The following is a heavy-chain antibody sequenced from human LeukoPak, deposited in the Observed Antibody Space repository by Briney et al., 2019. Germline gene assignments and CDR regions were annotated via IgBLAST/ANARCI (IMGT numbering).Heavy chain of an antibody. D-gene: IGHD6-19*01. CDR1: GGTFSSYA. J-gene: IGHJ6*02. CDR2: IIPIFGTA. CDR3: ARADTYGSSYYYGMDV. Sequence: SVKVSCKASGGTFSSYAISWVRQAPGQGLEWMGGIIPIFGTANYAQKFQGRVTITADESTSTAYMELSSLGSEDTAVYYCARADTYGSSYYYGMDVWGQGTTVTVSS. V-gene: IGHV1-69*13.